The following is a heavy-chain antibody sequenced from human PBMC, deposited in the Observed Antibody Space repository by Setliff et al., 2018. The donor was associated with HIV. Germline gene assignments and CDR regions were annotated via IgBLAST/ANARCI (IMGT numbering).Heavy chain of an antibody. V-gene: IGHV4-34*01. CDR1: GGSISDYF. D-gene: IGHD6-19*01. J-gene: IGHJ6*03. CDR2: IRPSGGT. Sequence: SETLSLTCTVSGGSISDYFWTWIRQPPGKGLGWIGKIRPSGGTNYNPSLKSRVTISVDTSKNQFSLKLSSVTAADTAVYYCARDRSSGRGYYYYYYMDVWGKGTTVTVSS. CDR3: ARDRSSGRGYYYYYYMDV.